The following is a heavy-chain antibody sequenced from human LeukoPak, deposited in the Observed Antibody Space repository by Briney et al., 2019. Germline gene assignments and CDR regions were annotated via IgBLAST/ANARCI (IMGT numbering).Heavy chain of an antibody. Sequence: SETLSLTCTVSGGSISSSSYYWGWIRQPPGKGLEWIGSIYYSGSTHYNPSLKSRVTISVDTSKNQFSLKLSSVTAADTAVYYCARESLAAAGYYMDVWGKGTTVTVSS. V-gene: IGHV4-39*02. D-gene: IGHD6-13*01. CDR1: GGSISSSSYY. J-gene: IGHJ6*03. CDR3: ARESLAAAGYYMDV. CDR2: IYYSGST.